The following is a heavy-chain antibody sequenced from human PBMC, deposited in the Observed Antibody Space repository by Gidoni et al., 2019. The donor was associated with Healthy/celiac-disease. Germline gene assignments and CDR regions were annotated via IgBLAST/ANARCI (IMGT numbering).Heavy chain of an antibody. J-gene: IGHJ3*02. CDR3: ARDPRYYYDSSGYPEDDAFDI. CDR2: IGYDGSNK. Sequence: VQLVESGGGVVQPWRSLRLSCAASGFTFSSYGMHWVRQAPGKGLEWVAVIGYDGSNKYYADSVKGRFTISRDNSKNTLYMQMNSLRAEETAVYYCARDPRYYYDSSGYPEDDAFDIWGQGTMVTVSS. CDR1: GFTFSSYG. D-gene: IGHD3-22*01. V-gene: IGHV3-33*08.